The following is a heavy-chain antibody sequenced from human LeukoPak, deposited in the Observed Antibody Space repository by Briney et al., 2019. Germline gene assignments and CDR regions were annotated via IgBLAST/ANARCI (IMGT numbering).Heavy chain of an antibody. Sequence: GGSLRLSCAASGFTFSTYAMSWVRQAPGKGLEWVSGICGSGGSTYYADSVKGRFTISRDNSKNTLYLQMNSLRAEDTAVYYCAKDLEAYSSSSFYYGMDVWGQGTTVTVSS. CDR3: AKDLEAYSSSSFYYGMDV. CDR1: GFTFSTYA. V-gene: IGHV3-23*01. D-gene: IGHD6-6*01. CDR2: ICGSGGST. J-gene: IGHJ6*02.